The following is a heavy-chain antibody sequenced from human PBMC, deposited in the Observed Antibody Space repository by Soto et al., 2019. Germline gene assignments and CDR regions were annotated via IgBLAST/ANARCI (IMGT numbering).Heavy chain of an antibody. D-gene: IGHD2-15*01. CDR2: ISYDGSNK. J-gene: IGHJ6*02. V-gene: IGHV3-30-3*01. CDR1: GFTFSSYA. Sequence: GGSLRLSCAASGFTFSSYAMHWVRQAPGKGLEWVAVISYDGSNKYYADSVKGRFTISRDNSKNTLYLQMNSLRAEDTAVYYCARVWVCSGGSCYSQSIRYGMDVWGQGTTVTVSS. CDR3: ARVWVCSGGSCYSQSIRYGMDV.